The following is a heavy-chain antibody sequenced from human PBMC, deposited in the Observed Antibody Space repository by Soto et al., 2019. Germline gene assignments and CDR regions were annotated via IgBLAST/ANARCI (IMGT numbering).Heavy chain of an antibody. V-gene: IGHV1-18*01. CDR1: GYTFTSYG. Sequence: ASVKVSCKASGYTFTSYGISWVRQAPGQGLEWMGWISAYNGNTNYAQKLQGRVTMTTDTSTSTAYMELRSLRSDDTAVYYCAREPYCGGDCYPYYFAYWGQGTLVTVSS. D-gene: IGHD2-21*02. CDR2: ISAYNGNT. CDR3: AREPYCGGDCYPYYFAY. J-gene: IGHJ4*02.